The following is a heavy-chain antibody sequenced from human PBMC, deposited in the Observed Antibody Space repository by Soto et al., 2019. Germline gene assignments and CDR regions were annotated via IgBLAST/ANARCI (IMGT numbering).Heavy chain of an antibody. CDR3: AYPYCSGGSCYPGSRPFDP. V-gene: IGHV1-69*13. CDR2: IIPIFGTA. D-gene: IGHD2-15*01. Sequence: SVKVSCKASGGTFSSYAISWVRQAPGQGLEWMGGIIPIFGTADYAQKFQGRVTITADESTSTAYMELSSLRSEDTAVYYCAYPYCSGGSCYPGSRPFDPWGQGTLVTAPQ. J-gene: IGHJ5*02. CDR1: GGTFSSYA.